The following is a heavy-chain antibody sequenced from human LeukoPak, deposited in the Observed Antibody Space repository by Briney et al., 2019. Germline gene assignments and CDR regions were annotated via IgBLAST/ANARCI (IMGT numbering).Heavy chain of an antibody. CDR1: GGTFSSYA. D-gene: IGHD5-12*01. CDR3: AAGDIVATPFDY. CDR2: IIPIFGTA. J-gene: IGHJ4*02. V-gene: IGHV1-69*13. Sequence: SVKVSCKASGGTFSSYAISWVRQAPGQGLEWMGGIIPIFGTANYAQKFQGRVTITAEESTSTAYMELSSLRSEDTAVYYCAAGDIVATPFDYWGQGTLVTVSS.